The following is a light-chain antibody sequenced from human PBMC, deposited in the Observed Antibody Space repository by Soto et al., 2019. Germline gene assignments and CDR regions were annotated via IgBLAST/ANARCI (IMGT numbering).Light chain of an antibody. CDR3: QHYGGSPLT. V-gene: IGKV3-11*01. CDR2: DAS. J-gene: IGKJ1*01. CDR1: QSVSSY. Sequence: EIVLTQSPATLSLSPGERATLSCRASQSVSSYLAWYQQKPGQAPRLLIYDASNRATGIPARFSGSGSGTDFTLTITSLEPEDFAVYYCQHYGGSPLTFGQGTKVEIK.